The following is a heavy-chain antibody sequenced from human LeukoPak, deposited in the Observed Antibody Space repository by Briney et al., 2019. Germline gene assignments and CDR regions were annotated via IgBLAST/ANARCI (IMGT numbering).Heavy chain of an antibody. J-gene: IGHJ2*01. V-gene: IGHV4-4*02. CDR3: ARYRRGIVVVPSADWYFAL. D-gene: IGHD2-2*01. Sequence: SETLSLTCAVSGGSISSNNWWNWVRQPPGRGLEGIGEIYHSGSTNYNPSLKSRATISRDKSKNQFSLKLNSVTAADTAVYYCARYRRGIVVVPSADWYFALWGRGTLVTVSS. CDR2: IYHSGST. CDR1: GGSISSNNW.